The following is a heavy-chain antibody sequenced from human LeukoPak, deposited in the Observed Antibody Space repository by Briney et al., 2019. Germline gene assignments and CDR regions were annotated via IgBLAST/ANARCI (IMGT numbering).Heavy chain of an antibody. J-gene: IGHJ3*02. V-gene: IGHV4-34*01. CDR2: INHSGST. Sequence: SEILSLTCAVYGGSFSGYYWSWIRQPPGKGLEWIGEINHSGSTNYNPSLKSRVTISVDTSKNQFSLKLSSVTAADTAVYYCARRFLTISVPNAFDIWGQGTMVTVSS. CDR1: GGSFSGYY. CDR3: ARRFLTISVPNAFDI. D-gene: IGHD3-3*01.